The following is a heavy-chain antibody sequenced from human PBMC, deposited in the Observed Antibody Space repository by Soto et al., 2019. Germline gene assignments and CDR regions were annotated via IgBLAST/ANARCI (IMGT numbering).Heavy chain of an antibody. CDR1: GFTSDDYA. CDR3: AKDIRIFGVVIIDY. Sequence: GGSLRLSCAASGFTSDDYAMHWVRQAPGKGLEWVSGISWNSGSTVYADSVKGRFTISRDNAKNSLYLQMNSLRAEDTALYFCAKDIRIFGVVIIDYWGQGTLVTVS. J-gene: IGHJ4*02. D-gene: IGHD3-3*01. CDR2: ISWNSGST. V-gene: IGHV3-9*02.